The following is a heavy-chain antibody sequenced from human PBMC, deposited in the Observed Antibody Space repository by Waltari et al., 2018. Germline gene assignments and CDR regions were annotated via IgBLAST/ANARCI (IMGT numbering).Heavy chain of an antibody. J-gene: IGHJ4*02. CDR2: INPNSGGT. CDR3: ARDNGSWYKGY. D-gene: IGHD6-13*01. Sequence: QVQLVQSGAEVKKPGASVKVSCKASGYPFTGYYMPWVRQAPGQGLEWMGWINPNSGGTNDAQKFQGRVTMTRDTSISTAYMELSRLRSDDTAVYYCARDNGSWYKGYWGQGTLVTVSS. V-gene: IGHV1-2*02. CDR1: GYPFTGYY.